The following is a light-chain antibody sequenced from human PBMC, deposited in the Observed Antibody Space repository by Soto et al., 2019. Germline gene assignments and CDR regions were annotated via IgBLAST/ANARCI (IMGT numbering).Light chain of an antibody. CDR2: AAS. CDR1: HNIGNY. CDR3: QESYSTPTWT. V-gene: IGKV1-39*01. J-gene: IGKJ1*01. Sequence: DIQLTQSPSSLSAPVGDRVTITCRASHNIGNYLNWYQQNPGKAPKLLIYAASNLQGGVPSRFSGSGSGTDFTLTISSLQPEDFVTYYCQESYSTPTWTFGQGTKVEIK.